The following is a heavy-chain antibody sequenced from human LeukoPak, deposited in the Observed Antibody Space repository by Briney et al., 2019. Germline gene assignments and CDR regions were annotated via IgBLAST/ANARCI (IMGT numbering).Heavy chain of an antibody. Sequence: PRRSLRLSRAPSGFTFSSYAMHWVRQAPGQGLEWVAVISYDGSNKYYADSVKGRFTISRDNSKNTLYLQMNSLRAEDTAVYYGARDRGIVVVGDAFDIWGQGTMVTVSS. CDR2: ISYDGSNK. D-gene: IGHD3-22*01. CDR3: ARDRGIVVVGDAFDI. CDR1: GFTFSSYA. V-gene: IGHV3-30*04. J-gene: IGHJ3*02.